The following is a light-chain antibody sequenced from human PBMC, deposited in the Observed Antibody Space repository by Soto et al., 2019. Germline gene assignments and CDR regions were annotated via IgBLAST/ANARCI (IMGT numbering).Light chain of an antibody. Sequence: QSVLTQPASVSGSPGQSTTISCTGTSNDVGGYNYVSWYQQHPGKAPKLMIHEVSNRPSGVSNRFSGSKSGNTASLTISGLQAEDEADYYCSSYTSSSTPVVLGGGTKLTVL. V-gene: IGLV2-14*01. J-gene: IGLJ2*01. CDR2: EVS. CDR3: SSYTSSSTPVV. CDR1: SNDVGGYNY.